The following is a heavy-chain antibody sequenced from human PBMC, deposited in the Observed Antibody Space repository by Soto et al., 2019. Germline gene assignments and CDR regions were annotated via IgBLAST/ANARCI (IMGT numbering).Heavy chain of an antibody. D-gene: IGHD3-22*01. CDR2: IIPIFGTA. Sequence: GASVKVSCEASGGTFSSYAISWVRQAPGQGLECMEGIIPIFGTANYAQKFQGRVTITADESTSTAYMELSSLRSEDTAVYYCARSPPYYDSSGYSNYYYYGMDVWGHGTTVTVSS. J-gene: IGHJ6*02. V-gene: IGHV1-69*13. CDR1: GGTFSSYA. CDR3: ARSPPYYDSSGYSNYYYYGMDV.